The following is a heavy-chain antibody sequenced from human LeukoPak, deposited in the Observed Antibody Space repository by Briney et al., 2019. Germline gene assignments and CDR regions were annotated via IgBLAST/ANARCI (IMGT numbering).Heavy chain of an antibody. CDR1: GFTFSSYS. J-gene: IGHJ6*02. Sequence: PGGSLRLSCAASGFTFSSYSMNWVRQAPGKGLGWVSSISSSSSYIYYADSVKGRFTISRDNAKNSLYLQMNSLRAEDTAVYYCARDLGYCSGGSCFDGMDVWGQGTTVTVSS. D-gene: IGHD2-15*01. CDR3: ARDLGYCSGGSCFDGMDV. CDR2: ISSSSSYI. V-gene: IGHV3-21*01.